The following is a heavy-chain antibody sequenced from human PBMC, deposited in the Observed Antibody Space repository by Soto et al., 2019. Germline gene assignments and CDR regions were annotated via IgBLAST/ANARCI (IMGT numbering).Heavy chain of an antibody. CDR1: GFTFSNSA. CDR3: AKASSTAEFDP. J-gene: IGHJ5*02. V-gene: IGHV3-23*01. CDR2: SSGSGGST. Sequence: GGSLRPSCEAFGFTFSNSAMSWVRQAPGKGLEWVSASSGSGGSTYYADSVKGRFTISRDNSKNTLYLQMNSLRAEDTAVYYCAKASSTAEFDPWGQGTLVTVSS. D-gene: IGHD2-2*01.